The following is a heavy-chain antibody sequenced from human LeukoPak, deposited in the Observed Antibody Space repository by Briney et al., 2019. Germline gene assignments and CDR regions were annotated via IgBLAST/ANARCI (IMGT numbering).Heavy chain of an antibody. D-gene: IGHD2-21*01. CDR3: AKDICGGDCYPHGGY. CDR1: GFTFSSYG. J-gene: IGHJ4*02. CDR2: IRYDGSNK. Sequence: GGSLRLSCAASGFTFSSYGMHWVRQAPGKGLEWVAFIRYDGSNKYYADSVKGRFTISRDNSKNTLYLQMNSLGAEDTAIYYCAKDICGGDCYPHGGYWGQGTLVTVSS. V-gene: IGHV3-30*02.